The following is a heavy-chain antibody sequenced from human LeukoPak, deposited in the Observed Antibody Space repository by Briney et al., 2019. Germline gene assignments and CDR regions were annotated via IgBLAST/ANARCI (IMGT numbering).Heavy chain of an antibody. J-gene: IGHJ4*02. D-gene: IGHD5-18*01. V-gene: IGHV3-23*01. CDR1: GFTFSSYA. CDR3: AKDQSYGFDY. CDR2: LSGSGAST. Sequence: GGSLRLSCAASGFTFSSYAMSWVRQAPGKGLEWVSALSGSGASTYYADSVKGRFTISRDNSKNTLYLQMNSLRAEDTAVYYCAKDQSYGFDYWGQGTLVTVSS.